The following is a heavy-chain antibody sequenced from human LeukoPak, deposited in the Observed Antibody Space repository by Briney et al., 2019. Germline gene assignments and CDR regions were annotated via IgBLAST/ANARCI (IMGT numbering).Heavy chain of an antibody. CDR2: ISGSGGST. V-gene: IGHV3-23*01. CDR3: AKDRVAVAGYFDY. Sequence: HPGGSLRLSCAASGFTFSSYAMSWVRHAPGKGLEWVSAISGSGGSTYYADSVKGRFTISRDNSKNTLYLQMNSLRAEDTAVYYCAKDRVAVAGYFDYWGQGTLVTVSS. J-gene: IGHJ4*02. CDR1: GFTFSSYA. D-gene: IGHD6-19*01.